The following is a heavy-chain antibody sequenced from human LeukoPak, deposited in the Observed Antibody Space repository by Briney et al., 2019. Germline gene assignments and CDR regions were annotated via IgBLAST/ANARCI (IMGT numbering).Heavy chain of an antibody. J-gene: IGHJ3*02. V-gene: IGHV4-59*08. CDR2: IYYSGST. D-gene: IGHD3-10*01. CDR1: GGSISSYY. CDR3: ARSHVLLWLGELFNHAFDI. Sequence: PSETLSLTCTDSGGSISSYYWSWIRQPPGKGLERIGYIYYSGSTNYNPSLKSRVTISVDTSKNQFSLKLSSVTAADTAVYYCARSHVLLWLGELFNHAFDIWGQGTMVTVFS.